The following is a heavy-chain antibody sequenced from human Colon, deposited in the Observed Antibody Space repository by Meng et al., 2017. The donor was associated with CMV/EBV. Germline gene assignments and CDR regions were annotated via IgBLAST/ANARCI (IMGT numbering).Heavy chain of an antibody. D-gene: IGHD3-22*01. J-gene: IGHJ4*02. CDR2: IRSKVNSYAT. Sequence: FTFSGSALHWVRQASGKGLEWVGRIRSKVNSYATAYGESVKGRFTISRDDSKNTVYLQMSSLKTEDTAVYYCTRPTYDSSGQTLDYWGQGTLVTVSS. CDR1: FTFSGSA. V-gene: IGHV3-73*01. CDR3: TRPTYDSSGQTLDY.